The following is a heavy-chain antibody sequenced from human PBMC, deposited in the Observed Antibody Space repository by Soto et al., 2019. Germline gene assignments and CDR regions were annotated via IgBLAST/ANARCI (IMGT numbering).Heavy chain of an antibody. CDR2: IYSGGST. J-gene: IGHJ3*02. D-gene: IGHD1-1*01. CDR3: ARERAQLERGRDFDI. Sequence: GGSLRLSCAASGFTVSSHYMSWVRQAPGKGLEWVSVIYSGGSTYYADSVKGRFTISRDNSKNTLYLQMNSLRAEDTAVYYCARERAQLERGRDFDIWGQGTMVTVSS. CDR1: GFTVSSHY. V-gene: IGHV3-66*01.